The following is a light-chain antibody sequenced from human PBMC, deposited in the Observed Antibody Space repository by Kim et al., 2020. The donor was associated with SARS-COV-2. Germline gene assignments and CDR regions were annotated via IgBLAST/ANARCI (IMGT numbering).Light chain of an antibody. CDR1: QNISVY. CDR3: QQSYSPPLT. Sequence: ASVGDSLAMNCRPRQNISVYLDWYQQKPGRAPKVLIYATSRLESGAPSRFSGRGSGADFTLTISSLQPEDFATYYCQQSYSPPLTFGGGTKLEI. V-gene: IGKV1-39*01. J-gene: IGKJ4*01. CDR2: ATS.